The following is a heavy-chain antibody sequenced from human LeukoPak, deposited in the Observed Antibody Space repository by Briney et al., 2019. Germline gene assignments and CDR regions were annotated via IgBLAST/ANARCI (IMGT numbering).Heavy chain of an antibody. J-gene: IGHJ4*02. V-gene: IGHV3-21*01. Sequence: PGGSLRLSCAASGFTFSSYSMNWVRQAPGKGLEWVSSISSSSSYIYYADSVKGRFTISRDNAKNSPYLQMNSLRAEDTAVYYCARDYTGDYDILTGYDDYWGQGTLVTVSS. CDR1: GFTFSSYS. D-gene: IGHD3-9*01. CDR3: ARDYTGDYDILTGYDDY. CDR2: ISSSSSYI.